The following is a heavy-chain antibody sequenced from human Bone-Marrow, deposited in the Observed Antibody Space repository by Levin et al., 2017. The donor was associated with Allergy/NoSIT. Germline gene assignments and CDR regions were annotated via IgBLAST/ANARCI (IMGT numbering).Heavy chain of an antibody. J-gene: IGHJ4*02. CDR3: ARDGWGSRITILGVALEFDS. CDR2: ISGGGGRT. CDR1: GFPFSSYA. D-gene: IGHD3-3*01. V-gene: IGHV3-23*01. Sequence: LGESLKISCAASGFPFSSYAMNWVRQAPGKGLEWVSSISGGGGRTSYADSVKGRFTISRDNSKNTLSLELKGLRVDDTAVYYCARDGWGSRITILGVALEFDSWGQGTLVTVSS.